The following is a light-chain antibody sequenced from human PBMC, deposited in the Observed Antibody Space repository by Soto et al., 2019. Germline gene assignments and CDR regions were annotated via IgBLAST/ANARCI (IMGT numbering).Light chain of an antibody. Sequence: EIVWTQSPATLSLWPGETAIISCRASQSVNSHLSWYQQKPGQAPRLLIYDASKRAPGIPARFSGSGSATEFTLTISSLEPEDFAHYYCQQRSSWITFGQGTRLEIE. V-gene: IGKV3-11*01. CDR3: QQRSSWIT. CDR1: QSVNSH. CDR2: DAS. J-gene: IGKJ5*01.